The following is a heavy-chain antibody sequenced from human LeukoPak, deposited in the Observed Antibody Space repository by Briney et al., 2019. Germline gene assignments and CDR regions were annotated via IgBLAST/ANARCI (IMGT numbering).Heavy chain of an antibody. V-gene: IGHV3-23*01. CDR3: AKDYDILTGYYFGQVDY. Sequence: GGSLRLSCAASGFTFSSYAMRWVRQAPGKGLEWVSAISGSGGSTYYADSVKGRFTISRDNSKNTLYLQMNSLRAEDTAVYYCAKDYDILTGYYFGQVDYWGQGTLVTVSS. J-gene: IGHJ4*02. CDR2: ISGSGGST. CDR1: GFTFSSYA. D-gene: IGHD3-9*01.